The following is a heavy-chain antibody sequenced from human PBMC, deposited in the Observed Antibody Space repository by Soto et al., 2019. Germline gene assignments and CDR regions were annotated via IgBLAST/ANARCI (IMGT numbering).Heavy chain of an antibody. V-gene: IGHV4-31*11. J-gene: IGHJ4*02. CDR2: IYYSGST. CDR3: ARDHPHSYGVYYFDY. Sequence: PSETLSLTCAVSGGSISSGGYSWSWIRQPPGKGLEWIGYIYYSGSTYYNPSLKSRVTISVDTSKNQFSLKLSSETAADTAVYYCARDHPHSYGVYYFDYWGQGTPVTVSS. CDR1: GGSISSGGYS. D-gene: IGHD5-18*01.